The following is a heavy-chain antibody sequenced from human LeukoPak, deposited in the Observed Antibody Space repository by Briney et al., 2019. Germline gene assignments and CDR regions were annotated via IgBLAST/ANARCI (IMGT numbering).Heavy chain of an antibody. V-gene: IGHV3-48*03. CDR2: ISSSGSTI. CDR1: GFTFSSYE. CDR3: AREGDYYGSGSYYNREYYFDY. D-gene: IGHD3-10*01. J-gene: IGHJ4*02. Sequence: PGGSLRLSCAASGFTFSSYEMNWVRQAPGKGLEWVSYISSSGSTIYYADSVKGRFTISRDNAKNSLYLQMNSPRAEDTAVYYCAREGDYYGSGSYYNREYYFDYWGQGTLVTVSS.